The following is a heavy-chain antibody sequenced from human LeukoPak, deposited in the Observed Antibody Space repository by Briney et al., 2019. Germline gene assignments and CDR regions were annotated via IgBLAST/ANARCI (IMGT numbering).Heavy chain of an antibody. V-gene: IGHV3-74*01. D-gene: IGHD6-19*01. CDR1: GFTFSSYW. J-gene: IGHJ4*02. CDR2: INSDGSST. Sequence: PGGSLRLSCAASGFTFSSYWMHWVHQAPGKGLVWVSRINSDGSSTSYADSVKGRFTISRDNAKNTLYLQMNSLRAEDTAVYYCARGIAVAGMPFDYWGQGTLVTVSS. CDR3: ARGIAVAGMPFDY.